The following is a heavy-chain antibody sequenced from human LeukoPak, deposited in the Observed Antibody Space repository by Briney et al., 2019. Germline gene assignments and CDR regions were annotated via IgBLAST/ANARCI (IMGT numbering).Heavy chain of an antibody. D-gene: IGHD1-26*01. Sequence: GGSLRLSCAASGFTFSGSIMHWVRQASGKGLEWVGQIRSRANNYATTYAASVEGRFTISRDDSKTTAYLQMNSLKTEDTAVYYCTSGIVGAMGDYWGQGTLVTVSS. CDR3: TSGIVGAMGDY. CDR2: IRSRANNYAT. CDR1: GFTFSGSI. V-gene: IGHV3-73*01. J-gene: IGHJ4*02.